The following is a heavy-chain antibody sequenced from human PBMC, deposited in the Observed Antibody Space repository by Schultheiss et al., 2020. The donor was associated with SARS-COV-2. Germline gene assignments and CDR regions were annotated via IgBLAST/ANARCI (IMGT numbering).Heavy chain of an antibody. J-gene: IGHJ4*02. CDR2: IYYSGST. CDR1: GFTFSSNY. CDR3: ARAATTVTPFDY. Sequence: ESLKISCAASGFTFSSNYMSWVRQAPGKGLEWIGYIYYSGSTNYNPSLKSRVTISVDTSKNQFSLKLSSVTAADTAVYYCARAATTVTPFDYWGQGTLVTVSS. V-gene: IGHV4-59*01. D-gene: IGHD4-17*01.